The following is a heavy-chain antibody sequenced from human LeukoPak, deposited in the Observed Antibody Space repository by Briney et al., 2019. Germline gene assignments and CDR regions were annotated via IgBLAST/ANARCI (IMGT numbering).Heavy chain of an antibody. V-gene: IGHV4-59*08. CDR2: IFYTGDS. D-gene: IGHD6-19*01. CDR3: ARSSVDSSGWYGGSYYFDY. CDR1: GGSFGGYY. J-gene: IGHJ4*02. Sequence: SETLSLTCAVYGGSFGGYYWSWIRQPPGKGLEWIGYIFYTGDSNHNPSLKSRVSISLDTSKDQISLKLSSVTAADTAVYYCARSSVDSSGWYGGSYYFDYWGQGTLVTVSS.